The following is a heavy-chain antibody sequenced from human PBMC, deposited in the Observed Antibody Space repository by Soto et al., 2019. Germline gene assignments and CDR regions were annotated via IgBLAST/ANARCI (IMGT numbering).Heavy chain of an antibody. CDR1: GGSFSNFA. Sequence: SVKVSCKASGGSFSNFAISWVRQAPGQGLEWMGGIIPLFGTRNYAQNFQGRVTITADESMSTAYMELSSLRSEDTAVYYCARGRYKDNFGTYYFDYWGQGALVTVSS. D-gene: IGHD1-1*01. CDR2: IIPLFGTR. CDR3: ARGRYKDNFGTYYFDY. J-gene: IGHJ4*02. V-gene: IGHV1-69*13.